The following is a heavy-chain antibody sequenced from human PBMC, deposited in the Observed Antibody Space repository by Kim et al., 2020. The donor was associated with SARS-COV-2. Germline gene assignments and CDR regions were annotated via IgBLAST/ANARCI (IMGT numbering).Heavy chain of an antibody. D-gene: IGHD6-19*01. Sequence: AQKFQGRVTITADESTSTAYMELSSLRSEDTAVYYCARAHSSGWSNSFDYWGQGTLVTVSS. V-gene: IGHV1-69*01. CDR3: ARAHSSGWSNSFDY. J-gene: IGHJ4*02.